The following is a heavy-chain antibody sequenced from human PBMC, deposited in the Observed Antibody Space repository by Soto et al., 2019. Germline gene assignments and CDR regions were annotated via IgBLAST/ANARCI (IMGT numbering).Heavy chain of an antibody. Sequence: QVQLVESGGGVVQPGRSLRLSCAASGFTFSSYGMHWVRQAPGKGLEWVAVIWYDRSNKYYADSVKGRFTISRDNSKNTLYLQMNSLRAEDTAVYYCARDRGQLVRGLDYWGQGTLVTVSS. D-gene: IGHD6-13*01. CDR2: IWYDRSNK. V-gene: IGHV3-33*01. J-gene: IGHJ4*02. CDR3: ARDRGQLVRGLDY. CDR1: GFTFSSYG.